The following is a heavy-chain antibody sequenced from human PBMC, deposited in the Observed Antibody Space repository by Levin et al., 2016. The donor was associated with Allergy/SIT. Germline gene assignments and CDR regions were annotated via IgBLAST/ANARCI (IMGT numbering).Heavy chain of an antibody. CDR3: ARVLDFWSGYRSGSYYYGMDV. D-gene: IGHD3-3*01. Sequence: GGSLRLSCAASGFTFSSYSMNWVRQAPGKGLEWVSSISSSSSYIYYADSVKGRFTISRDNAKNSLYLQMNSLRAEDTAVYYCARVLDFWSGYRSGSYYYGMDVWGQGTTVTVSS. CDR2: ISSSSSYI. V-gene: IGHV3-21*01. J-gene: IGHJ6*02. CDR1: GFTFSSYS.